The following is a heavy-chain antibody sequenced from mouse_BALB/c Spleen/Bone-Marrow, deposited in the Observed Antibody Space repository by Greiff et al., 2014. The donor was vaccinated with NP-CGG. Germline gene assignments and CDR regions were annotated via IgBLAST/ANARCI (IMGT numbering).Heavy chain of an antibody. CDR1: GFTFSGYA. Sequence: EVQGVESGGGLVKPGGSLKLSCAGSGFTFSGYAMSWGRQTPEKRLEWVASISSGGGTYYPASVKGRFTISRDNVRNILYLQMSSLRSEDTAMYYCARGGGLRGLYPMDYWGQGTSVTVSS. J-gene: IGHJ4*01. D-gene: IGHD2-4*01. V-gene: IGHV5-6-5*01. CDR3: ARGGGLRGLYPMDY. CDR2: ISSGGGT.